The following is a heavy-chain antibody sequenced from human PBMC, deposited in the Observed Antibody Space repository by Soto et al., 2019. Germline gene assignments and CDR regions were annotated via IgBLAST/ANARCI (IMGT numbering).Heavy chain of an antibody. CDR2: IYSGGST. V-gene: IGHV3-66*01. Sequence: PGVSLRHSCSASGFTDSSNYMSWDRQAQGKGLEWVPVIYSGGSTYYADSVKGRFTISRDNSKNTLYLQMNSLRAEDTAVYYCARDGSTYYDFWSGYHGSYYYYGMDVWGQGTTVTVSS. CDR3: ARDGSTYYDFWSGYHGSYYYYGMDV. D-gene: IGHD3-3*01. J-gene: IGHJ6*02. CDR1: GFTDSSNY.